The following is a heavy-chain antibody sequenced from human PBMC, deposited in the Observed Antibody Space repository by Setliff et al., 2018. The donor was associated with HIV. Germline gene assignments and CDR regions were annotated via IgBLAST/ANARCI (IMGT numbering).Heavy chain of an antibody. V-gene: IGHV3-7*01. D-gene: IGHD2-2*01. Sequence: RLSCAASGFTFSYRWMTWVRQAPGKGLEWVANIKGDGSEKYYVDSVKGRFTISRDNAKNSLYLQMNSLRAEDTAIYYCATDFSISAWGQGTLVTVSS. CDR3: ATDFSISA. CDR2: IKGDGSEK. J-gene: IGHJ1*01. CDR1: GFTFSYRW.